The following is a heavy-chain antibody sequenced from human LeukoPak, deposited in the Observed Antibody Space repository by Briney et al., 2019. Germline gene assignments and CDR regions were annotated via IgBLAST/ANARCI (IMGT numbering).Heavy chain of an antibody. V-gene: IGHV5-51*01. J-gene: IGHJ4*02. Sequence: GEPLKISCEGSGYSFINYWIGWVRQLPGKGLDLMGIIYPGDYETRYSTSFKGLVTISVDQSISSAYLQWSSLKASDTAMYYCAIPPGYCGNDCSFDHWGQGTLVTVSS. D-gene: IGHD2-21*02. CDR2: IYPGDYET. CDR1: GYSFINYW. CDR3: AIPPGYCGNDCSFDH.